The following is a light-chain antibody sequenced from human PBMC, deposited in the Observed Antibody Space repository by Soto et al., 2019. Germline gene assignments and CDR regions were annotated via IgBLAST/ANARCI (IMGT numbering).Light chain of an antibody. V-gene: IGLV2-14*01. CDR3: GSYTTSNTMN. J-gene: IGLJ2*01. CDR2: DVS. Sequence: QSVLTQPASVSGSPGQSITISCAGTSSDVGAYNYVSWFQQHPGKVPKLIIYDVSDRPSGVSDRFSGSKSGNTASLTISGLQAEDEADYYCGSYTTSNTMNFGGGTKLTVL. CDR1: SSDVGAYNY.